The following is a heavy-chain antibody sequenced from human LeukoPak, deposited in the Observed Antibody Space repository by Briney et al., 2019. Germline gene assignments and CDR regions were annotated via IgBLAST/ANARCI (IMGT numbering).Heavy chain of an antibody. D-gene: IGHD5-18*01. J-gene: IGHJ4*02. CDR3: ARDGYGFADLDY. V-gene: IGHV1-46*01. CDR2: INPSGGST. CDR1: GYTFTSYY. Sequence: ASLKVSFKASGYTFTSYYMHWVRQAPGQGLEWMGIINPSGGSTSYAQKFQGRVTMTRDTSTSTVYMELSSLRSEDTAVYYCARDGYGFADLDYWGQGTLVTVSS.